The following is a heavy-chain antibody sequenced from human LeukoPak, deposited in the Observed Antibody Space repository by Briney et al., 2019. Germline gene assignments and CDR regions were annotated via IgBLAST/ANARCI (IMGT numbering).Heavy chain of an antibody. V-gene: IGHV3-30*03. CDR1: GFTFSSYG. Sequence: PGRSLRLSCAASGFTFSSYGMHWVRQAPGKGLEWVAVISYDGSNKYYADSVKGRFTISRDNSKNTLYLQMNSLRAEDTAVYYCAREGHSGYDLGDLNRFDPWGQGTLVTVSS. J-gene: IGHJ5*02. D-gene: IGHD5-12*01. CDR2: ISYDGSNK. CDR3: AREGHSGYDLGDLNRFDP.